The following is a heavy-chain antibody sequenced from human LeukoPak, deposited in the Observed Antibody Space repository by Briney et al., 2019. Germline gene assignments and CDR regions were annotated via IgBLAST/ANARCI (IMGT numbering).Heavy chain of an antibody. CDR3: ARRIAAATYFDY. CDR1: GFTFDDYG. CDR2: INWNGGST. D-gene: IGHD6-13*01. V-gene: IGHV3-20*04. J-gene: IGHJ4*02. Sequence: GGSLRLSCAASGFTFDDYGMSWVRQAPGKGLEWGSGINWNGGSTGYADSVKGRFTISRDNAKNSLYLQMNSLRAEDTALYYCARRIAAATYFDYLGQGTLVTVSS.